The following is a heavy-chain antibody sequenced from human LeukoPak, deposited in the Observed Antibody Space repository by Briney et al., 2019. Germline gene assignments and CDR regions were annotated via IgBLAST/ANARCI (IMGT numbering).Heavy chain of an antibody. J-gene: IGHJ4*02. CDR1: GGSIISGTYS. CDR2: ICHSGST. D-gene: IGHD3-22*01. V-gene: IGHV4-30-2*01. Sequence: TLSLTCAVSGGSIISGTYSWSWIRQPPGKGLERIGYICHSGSTYYNPSPKSRVTISVDESKNQFSLKLSSVTAADTAVYYCARTVVVVIIDYFDYWGQGTLVTVSS. CDR3: ARTVVVVIIDYFDY.